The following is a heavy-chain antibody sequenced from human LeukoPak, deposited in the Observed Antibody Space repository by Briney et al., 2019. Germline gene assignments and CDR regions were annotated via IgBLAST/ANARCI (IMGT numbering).Heavy chain of an antibody. V-gene: IGHV3-30*02. J-gene: IGHJ6*03. CDR1: GFTFSSYG. CDR2: IRYDGSNK. Sequence: GGSLRLSCAASGFTFSSYGMHWVRQAPDKGLEWVAFIRYDGSNKYYADSVKGRFTISRDNSKNTLYLQMNSLRAEDTAVYYCAKVLAAAGDYYYYYYMDVWGKGTTVTVSS. CDR3: AKVLAAAGDYYYYYYMDV. D-gene: IGHD6-13*01.